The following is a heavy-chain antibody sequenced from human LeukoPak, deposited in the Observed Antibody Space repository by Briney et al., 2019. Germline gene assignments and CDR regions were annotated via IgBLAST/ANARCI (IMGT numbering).Heavy chain of an antibody. CDR3: AKHYMGSSYNRGLDY. V-gene: IGHV4-34*01. Sequence: SETLSLTCAVYGGSFSGYYWSWIRQPPGKGLEWIGEINHSGSTNYNPSLKSRVTISVDTSKNQFSLKLSSVTAADTAIYYCAKHYMGSSYNRGLDYWGQGTLATVSS. CDR2: INHSGST. D-gene: IGHD3-10*01. J-gene: IGHJ4*02. CDR1: GGSFSGYY.